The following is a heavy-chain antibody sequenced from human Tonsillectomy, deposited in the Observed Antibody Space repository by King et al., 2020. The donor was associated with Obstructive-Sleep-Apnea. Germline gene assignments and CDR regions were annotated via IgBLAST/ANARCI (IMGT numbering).Heavy chain of an antibody. CDR2: IWYDGSNK. D-gene: IGHD3-9*01. J-gene: IGHJ6*02. CDR1: GFTFSSYG. V-gene: IGHV3-33*01. CDR3: ARDPHLSRLRYFDWLSYHQTKETDYYYYGMDV. Sequence: VQLVESGGGVVQPGRSLRLSCAASGFTFSSYGMHWVRQAPGKGLEWVAVIWYDGSNKYYADSVKGRFTISRDNSKNTLYLQMNSLRAEDTAVYYCARDPHLSRLRYFDWLSYHQTKETDYYYYGMDVWGQGTTVTVSS.